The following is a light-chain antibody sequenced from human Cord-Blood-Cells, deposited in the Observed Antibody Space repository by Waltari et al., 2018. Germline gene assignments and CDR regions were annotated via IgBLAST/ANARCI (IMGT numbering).Light chain of an antibody. CDR1: SSNIGSNY. V-gene: IGLV1-47*01. Sequence: QSVLTQPPSASGTPGQRFTISCSGSSSNIGSNYVYWYQPLPGSAPKLRIYRNNQRPSGVPDRFSGSKSGTSASLAISGLRSEDEADYYCAAWDDSLSGWVFGGGTKLTVL. CDR3: AAWDDSLSGWV. CDR2: RNN. J-gene: IGLJ3*02.